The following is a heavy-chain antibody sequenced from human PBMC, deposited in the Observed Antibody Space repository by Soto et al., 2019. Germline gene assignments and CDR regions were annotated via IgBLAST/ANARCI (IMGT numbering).Heavy chain of an antibody. CDR1: GYTFTSYG. J-gene: IGHJ4*02. CDR3: ARGYYDFWSGYYWFDY. CDR2: ISAGNGNT. Sequence: ASVKVSCKTAGYTFTSYGVSWVRQAPGQGLEWMGWISAGNGNTKYAQKFQGRVTITRDTSASTAYMELSSPRSEDTAVYYCARGYYDFWSGYYWFDYWGQGTLVTV. D-gene: IGHD3-3*01. V-gene: IGHV1-18*01.